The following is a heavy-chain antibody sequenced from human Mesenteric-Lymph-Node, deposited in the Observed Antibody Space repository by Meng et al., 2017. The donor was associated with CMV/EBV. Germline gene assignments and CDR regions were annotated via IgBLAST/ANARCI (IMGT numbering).Heavy chain of an antibody. V-gene: IGHV4-39*07. Sequence: SETLSLTCTVSGGSISSSSYYWGWIRQPPGKGLEWIGNIYYGGSTYYSPSLRSRVTISVDTSKNQFSLKLSSVTAADTAVYYCARDDYRVHYYGMDVWGQGTTVTVSS. CDR2: IYYGGST. CDR3: ARDDYRVHYYGMDV. D-gene: IGHD4-11*01. J-gene: IGHJ6*02. CDR1: GGSISSSSYY.